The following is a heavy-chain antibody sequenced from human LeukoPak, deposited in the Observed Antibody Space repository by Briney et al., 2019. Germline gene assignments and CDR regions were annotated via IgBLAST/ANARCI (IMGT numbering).Heavy chain of an antibody. J-gene: IGHJ4*02. CDR1: GFTFSSYW. D-gene: IGHD3-16*01. CDR2: IKQDGSEK. CDR3: AKDLAALYVWGPDY. Sequence: GGSLRLSCAASGFTFSSYWMGWVRQAPGKGLEWVANIKQDGSEKYYVGSVKGRFTISRDNAKNSLYLQMNSLRAEDTAVYYCAKDLAALYVWGPDYWGQGTLVTVSS. V-gene: IGHV3-7*03.